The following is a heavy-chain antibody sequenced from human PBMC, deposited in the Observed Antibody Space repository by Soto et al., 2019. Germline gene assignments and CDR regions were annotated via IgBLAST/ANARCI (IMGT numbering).Heavy chain of an antibody. J-gene: IGHJ6*02. CDR2: IWYDGSNK. CDR1: GFTFSSYG. CDR3: ARDRGVQLERLDYYSGMDV. Sequence: GGSRRLSCAASGFTFSSYGMHWVRQAPGKGLEWVEVIWYDGSNKYYADSVKGRFTISRDNSKNTLYLQMNSLRAEDTAVYYCARDRGVQLERLDYYSGMDVWGQGTTVTVSS. V-gene: IGHV3-33*01. D-gene: IGHD1-1*01.